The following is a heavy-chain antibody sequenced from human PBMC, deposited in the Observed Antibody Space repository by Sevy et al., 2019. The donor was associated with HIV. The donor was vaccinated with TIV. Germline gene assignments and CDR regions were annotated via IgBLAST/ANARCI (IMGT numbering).Heavy chain of an antibody. CDR2: IYWDDDK. V-gene: IGHV2-5*02. J-gene: IGHJ3*02. D-gene: IGHD4-17*01. CDR3: AHRSDYGDYVLPKLIAAFDI. CDR1: GFSLSTSGVG. Sequence: SGPTLVNPTQTLTLTCTFSGFSLSTSGVGVGWIRQPPGKALEWLALIYWDDDKRYSPSLKSRLTIDKDTSENQVVLTMTNMEPVYTATYYCAHRSDYGDYVLPKLIAAFDIWGQGTIFTV.